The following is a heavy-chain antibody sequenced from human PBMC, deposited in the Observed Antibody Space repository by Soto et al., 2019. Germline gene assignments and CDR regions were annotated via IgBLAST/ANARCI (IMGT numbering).Heavy chain of an antibody. CDR1: GDSVSTNSAT. D-gene: IGHD2-8*01. CDR3: ARLIGNSWLDS. J-gene: IGHJ5*01. CDR2: TYYRSKWYN. V-gene: IGHV6-1*01. Sequence: QVQLQQSGPGLVKPSQTLSLTCAISGDSVSTNSATWDWIRQSPSRGLEWLGRTYYRSKWYNDYAVSGTARLTLNXXTSTNQLSLQLNSVTPDDTAVYYCARLIGNSWLDSWGQGTLVTVSS.